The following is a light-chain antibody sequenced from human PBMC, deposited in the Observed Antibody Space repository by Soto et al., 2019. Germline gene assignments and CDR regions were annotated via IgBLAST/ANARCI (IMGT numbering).Light chain of an antibody. CDR1: GSDIGSYNY. V-gene: IGLV2-8*01. Sequence: QSALTQPPSASGSPGQSVTISCTGTGSDIGSYNYFSWYQQSPGRAPRLLIFEVSVRPSGVPDRFSGSKSGTTASLTVSGLQAEDEADSFCSSYAGSNSHVIFGGGTKLTVL. CDR3: SSYAGSNSHVI. CDR2: EVS. J-gene: IGLJ2*01.